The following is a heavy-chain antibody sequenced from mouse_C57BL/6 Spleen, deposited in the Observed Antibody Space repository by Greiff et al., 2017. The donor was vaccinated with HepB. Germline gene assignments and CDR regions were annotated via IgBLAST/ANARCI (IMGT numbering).Heavy chain of an antibody. D-gene: IGHD2-4*01. CDR1: GFTFSDYG. CDR2: ISSGSSTI. J-gene: IGHJ3*01. CDR3: ARPGDYDPAWFAY. V-gene: IGHV5-17*01. Sequence: EVMLVESGGGLVKPGGSLKLSCAASGFTFSDYGMHWVRQAPEKGLEWVAYISSGSSTIYYADTVKGRFPISRDNAKNTLFLQMTSVRSEDTAMYYCARPGDYDPAWFAYWGQGTLVTVSA.